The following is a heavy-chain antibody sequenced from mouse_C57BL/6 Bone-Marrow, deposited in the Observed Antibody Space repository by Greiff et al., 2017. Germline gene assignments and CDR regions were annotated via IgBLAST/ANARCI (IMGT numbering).Heavy chain of an antibody. Sequence: VQLQQPGAELVKPGASVKMSCKASGYTFTSYWLTWVKQRPGQGLEWIGDIYPGSGSTNYNEKFKSKATLTVDTSSSTADMQLSSLTSEDSAVYYCARPYYSNYWYFGVWGTGTTVTVSS. J-gene: IGHJ1*03. V-gene: IGHV1-55*01. CDR1: GYTFTSYW. CDR2: IYPGSGST. CDR3: ARPYYSNYWYFGV. D-gene: IGHD2-5*01.